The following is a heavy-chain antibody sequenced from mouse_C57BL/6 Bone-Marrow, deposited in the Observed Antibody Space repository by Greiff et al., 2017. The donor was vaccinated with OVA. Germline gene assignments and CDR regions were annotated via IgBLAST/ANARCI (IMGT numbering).Heavy chain of an antibody. CDR3: AREGYGMDY. CDR2: INPNYGTT. V-gene: IGHV1-39*01. Sequence: VQLKESGPELVKPGASVKISCKASGYSFTDYNMNWVKQSHGKSLEWIGVINPNYGTTSYNQKFKGKATLTVAPSSSTAYMQLNSLTSEDSAVYYWAREGYGMDYWGQGTSVTVSS. J-gene: IGHJ4*01. CDR1: GYSFTDYN. D-gene: IGHD3-1*01.